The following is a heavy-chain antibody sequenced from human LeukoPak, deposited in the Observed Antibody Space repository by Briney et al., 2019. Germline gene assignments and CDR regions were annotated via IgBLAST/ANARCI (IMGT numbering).Heavy chain of an antibody. V-gene: IGHV4-61*02. Sequence: KPSETLSLTCTVSGGSISSGSYYWSWIRQPAGKGLEWIGRIYTSGSTNYNPSLKSRVTISVDTSKNQFSLKLSSVTAADTAVYHCARDRSSSWYLDAFDIWGQGTMVTVSS. CDR1: GGSISSGSYY. CDR3: ARDRSSSWYLDAFDI. J-gene: IGHJ3*02. CDR2: IYTSGST. D-gene: IGHD6-13*01.